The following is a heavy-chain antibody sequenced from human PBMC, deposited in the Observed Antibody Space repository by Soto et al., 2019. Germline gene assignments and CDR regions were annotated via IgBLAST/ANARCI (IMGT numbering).Heavy chain of an antibody. V-gene: IGHV1-18*01. D-gene: IGHD3-22*01. CDR1: GYTFTSYG. CDR3: ARVGYYDSSGHYPNYWYFDL. J-gene: IGHJ2*01. CDR2: ISAYNGNT. Sequence: PSVKVSCKASGYTFTSYGISWVRQAPGQGLEWMGWISAYNGNTNYAQKLQGRVTMTTDTSTSTAYMELRSLRSDDTAVYYCARVGYYDSSGHYPNYWYFDLWGRGTLVTVSS.